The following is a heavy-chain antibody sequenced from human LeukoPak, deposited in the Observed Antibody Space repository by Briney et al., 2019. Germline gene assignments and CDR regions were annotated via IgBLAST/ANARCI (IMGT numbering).Heavy chain of an antibody. CDR1: GFNFSDDY. D-gene: IGHD6-19*01. Sequence: PGGSLRLSCAASGFNFSDDYMSWIRQAPGKGLEWVSYFSRSITGRNYADSVKGRFTISRDNAKNLVYLQMNSLRAEDTAVYYCAKDLYGLIAVVASDYWGQGTLVTVSS. CDR3: AKDLYGLIAVVASDY. V-gene: IGHV3-11*06. J-gene: IGHJ4*02. CDR2: FSRSITGR.